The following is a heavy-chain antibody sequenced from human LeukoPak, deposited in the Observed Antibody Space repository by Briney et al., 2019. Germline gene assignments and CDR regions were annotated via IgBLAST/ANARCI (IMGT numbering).Heavy chain of an antibody. Sequence: SETLSLTCTVSGGSISSGSYYWNWIRQPAGKGLEWIGRIYTSGSTNYNPSLKSRVTISVDTSKNQFSLKLSSVTAADTAVYYCARDYGLGRLDYWGQGTLVTVSS. CDR3: ARDYGLGRLDY. CDR2: IYTSGST. J-gene: IGHJ4*02. CDR1: GGSISSGSYY. D-gene: IGHD7-27*01. V-gene: IGHV4-61*02.